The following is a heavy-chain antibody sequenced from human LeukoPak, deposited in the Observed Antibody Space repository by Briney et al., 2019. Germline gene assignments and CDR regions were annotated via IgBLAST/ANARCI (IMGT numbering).Heavy chain of an antibody. Sequence: SETLSLTCTVSGGSISSYYWSWIRQPAGKGLEWIGRIYTSGSTNYNPSLKSRVTISVDTSKNQFSLKLSSVTAADTAVYYCARGVSAAGTEVFDYWGQGTLVTVSS. CDR2: IYTSGST. CDR3: ARGVSAAGTEVFDY. D-gene: IGHD6-13*01. V-gene: IGHV4-4*07. J-gene: IGHJ4*02. CDR1: GGSISSYY.